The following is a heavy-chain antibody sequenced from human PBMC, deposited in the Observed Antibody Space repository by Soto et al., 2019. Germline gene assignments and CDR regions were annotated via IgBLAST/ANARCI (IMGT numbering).Heavy chain of an antibody. CDR1: GFTFSRSV. Sequence: QVQLVESGGGVVQPGRSLRLSCAGSGFTFSRSVMHWVRQAPGKGLAWVAFISYDGSNKYYADSVKGRFTISRDNSKNTLYLQMNSLSPEDTSVYYCASGYCSTTSCFYGMDVWGQGTTVTVSS. V-gene: IGHV3-30-3*01. D-gene: IGHD2-2*01. CDR3: ASGYCSTTSCFYGMDV. CDR2: ISYDGSNK. J-gene: IGHJ6*02.